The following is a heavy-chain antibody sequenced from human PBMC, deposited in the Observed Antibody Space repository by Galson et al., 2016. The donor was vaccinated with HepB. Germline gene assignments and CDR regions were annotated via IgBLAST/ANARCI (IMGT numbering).Heavy chain of an antibody. J-gene: IGHJ6*02. D-gene: IGHD1-26*01. CDR2: IGTVGDT. V-gene: IGHV3-13*04. Sequence: SLRLSCAASGFIFGTYDMHWVRQPTGKGLEWVSAIGTVGDTHYPDSVKGRFTISRENAKTSLYLRMNSLRAGDTAVYYCVRGKALWELPPYYGMNVWGQGATVTVSS. CDR1: GFIFGTYD. CDR3: VRGKALWELPPYYGMNV.